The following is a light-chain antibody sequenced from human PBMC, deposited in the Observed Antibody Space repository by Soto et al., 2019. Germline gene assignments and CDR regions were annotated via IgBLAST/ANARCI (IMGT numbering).Light chain of an antibody. Sequence: LTQPASVSGSPGQSITISCTGTSSDVGSYNLVSWYQQHPGKAPKLMIYEVSKRPSGVSNRFSGSKSGNTASLTISGLQAEDEADYYCCSYAGSSFYVFGTGTKVTVL. CDR2: EVS. J-gene: IGLJ1*01. CDR1: SSDVGSYNL. CDR3: CSYAGSSFYV. V-gene: IGLV2-23*02.